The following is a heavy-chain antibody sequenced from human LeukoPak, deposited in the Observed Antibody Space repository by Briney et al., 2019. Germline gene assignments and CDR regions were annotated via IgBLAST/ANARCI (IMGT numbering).Heavy chain of an antibody. CDR1: GYTLTELS. CDR3: ATGVVVVPGYGMDV. J-gene: IGHJ6*02. D-gene: IGHD2-2*01. V-gene: IGHV1-24*01. CDR2: FDPEDGET. Sequence: GASVKVSCKFSGYTLTELSMHWVRQAPGKGLEWMGGFDPEDGETIYAQKFQGRVTMTEDTYTDTAYMELSSLRSEDTAVYYCATGVVVVPGYGMDVWGQGTTVTVSS.